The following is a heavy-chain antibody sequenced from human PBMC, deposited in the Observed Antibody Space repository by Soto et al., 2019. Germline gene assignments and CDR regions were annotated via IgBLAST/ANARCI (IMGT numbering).Heavy chain of an antibody. Sequence: QVHLEQSGAEVRKPGASVKVSCKASGYTFNSFGINWVRQAPGQGLEWLGWISPYNGNTNYAQKFHGRVTMTAYTPTTSAYLELTSLRSDDTAVYYCAREFQYDSGGFHELYFWGQGTLSPSP. D-gene: IGHD3-22*01. J-gene: IGHJ4*02. V-gene: IGHV1-18*04. CDR2: ISPYNGNT. CDR1: GYTFNSFG. CDR3: AREFQYDSGGFHELYF.